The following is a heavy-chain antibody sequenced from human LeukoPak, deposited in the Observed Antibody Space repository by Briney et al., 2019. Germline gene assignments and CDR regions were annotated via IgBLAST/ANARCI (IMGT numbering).Heavy chain of an antibody. J-gene: IGHJ4*02. D-gene: IGHD4-17*01. CDR1: GGSISSSSYY. V-gene: IGHV4-39*01. Sequence: SETLSLTCTVSGGSISSSSYYWGWIRQPPRKGLEWIGSIYYSGSTYYNPSLKSRVTISVDTSKNQFSLKLSSVTAADTAVYYCARSRYADYVGPFDYWGQGTLVTVSS. CDR2: IYYSGST. CDR3: ARSRYADYVGPFDY.